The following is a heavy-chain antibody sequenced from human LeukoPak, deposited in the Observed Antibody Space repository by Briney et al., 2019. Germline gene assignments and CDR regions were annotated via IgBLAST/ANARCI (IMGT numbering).Heavy chain of an antibody. CDR2: IILSGTT. CDR3: ARGRRGYNYDY. CDR1: GGSFSGYY. Sequence: SETLSLTCAVYGGSFSGYYWSWIRQPPGKGLEWSGEIILSGTTNYNPSRKSRVTISVDTCKNQFSLKLSSVTAADTAVYYCARGRRGYNYDYWGQGTLVTVSS. D-gene: IGHD5-24*01. J-gene: IGHJ4*02. V-gene: IGHV4-34*01.